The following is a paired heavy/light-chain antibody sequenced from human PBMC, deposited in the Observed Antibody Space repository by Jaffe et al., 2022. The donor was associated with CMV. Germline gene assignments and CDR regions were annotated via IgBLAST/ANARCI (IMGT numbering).Light chain of an antibody. CDR1: SGHSNYA. CDR3: QTSRV. Sequence: QLVLTQSPSASASLGASVKLTCTLSSGHSNYAVAWHQQQPEKGPRYLMKVNSDGSHTKGDGIPDRFSGSSSGAERYLTISSLQSEDEADYYCQTSRVFGGGTKLTVL. CDR2: VNSDGSH. J-gene: IGLJ2*01. V-gene: IGLV4-69*01.
Heavy chain of an antibody. CDR1: GFTSSTYY. Sequence: EVQLVESGGGLVQPGGSLRLSCAASGFTSSTYYMSWVRQAPGKGLEWVANMKEEGSDKYYVDSVKGRFTISRDNTKNSLYLQMNSLRAEDTAVYYCARIREVSGIYWWYFDYWGQGTLVTVSS. CDR3: ARIREVSGIYWWYFDY. J-gene: IGHJ4*02. V-gene: IGHV3-7*03. D-gene: IGHD1-26*01. CDR2: MKEEGSDK.